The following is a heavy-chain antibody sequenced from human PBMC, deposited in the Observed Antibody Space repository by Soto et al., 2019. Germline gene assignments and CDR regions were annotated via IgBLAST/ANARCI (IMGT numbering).Heavy chain of an antibody. CDR2: IYYSGST. Sequence: SETLSLTCAVAGGSISSYYWSWIRQPTGKGLEWIGYIYYSGSTNYDPSLKSRVTISVDTSKNQFSLRLSSVTAADTAVYYCARHLTIAADGAFDYWGQGTLVTVSS. V-gene: IGHV4-59*08. J-gene: IGHJ4*02. CDR3: ARHLTIAADGAFDY. D-gene: IGHD6-13*01. CDR1: GGSISSYY.